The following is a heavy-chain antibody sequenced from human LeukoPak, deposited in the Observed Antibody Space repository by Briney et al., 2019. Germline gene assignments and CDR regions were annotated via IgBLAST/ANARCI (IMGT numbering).Heavy chain of an antibody. CDR1: GGSFSDHY. CDR3: AREYSTSSTAFDI. V-gene: IGHV4-34*01. Sequence: SETLSLTCAVYGGSFSDHYWSWIRQPPGKGLEWIGETEHSGSTNYNPSLKTRVTISVDTSKNQFSLRLSSVTAADTAVYYCAREYSTSSTAFDIWGQGAMVTVSS. CDR2: TEHSGST. J-gene: IGHJ3*02. D-gene: IGHD6-6*01.